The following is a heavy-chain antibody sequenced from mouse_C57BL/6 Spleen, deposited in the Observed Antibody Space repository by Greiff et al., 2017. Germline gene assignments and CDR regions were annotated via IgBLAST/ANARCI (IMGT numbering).Heavy chain of an antibody. CDR2: ISRGSSTI. J-gene: IGHJ2*01. V-gene: IGHV5-17*01. CDR1: GFTFSDYG. CDR3: ARPAAYYFDY. Sequence: DVQLVESGGGLVKPGGSLKLSCAASGFTFSDYGMHWVRQAPEKGLEWVAYISRGSSTIYYADTVKGRFTITRDNANNTLFLQLTSLRSEDTAMYYCARPAAYYFDYWGQGTTLTVSS.